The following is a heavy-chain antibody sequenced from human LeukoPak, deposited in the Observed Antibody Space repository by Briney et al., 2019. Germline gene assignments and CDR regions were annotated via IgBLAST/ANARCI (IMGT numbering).Heavy chain of an antibody. V-gene: IGHV3-23*01. CDR1: GFTFTSYS. CDR2: ISGGGGST. J-gene: IGHJ4*02. CDR3: AKGGKWDVTPFDY. Sequence: GGSPRLSYAASGFTFTSYSMNWVRQAPGKGLEWVSTISGGGGSTYYADSVKGRFTISRDNSKNTLYLQVSSLRAEDTAVYYCAKGGKWDVTPFDYWGQGTLVTVSS. D-gene: IGHD1-26*01.